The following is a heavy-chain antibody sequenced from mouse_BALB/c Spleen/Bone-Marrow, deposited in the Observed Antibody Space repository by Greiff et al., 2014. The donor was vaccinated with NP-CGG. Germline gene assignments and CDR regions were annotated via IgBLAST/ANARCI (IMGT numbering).Heavy chain of an antibody. Sequence: VHVKQSGAELVKPGASVKLSCTTSGFNIKDTYIHWVKQRPEQGLGWIGRIDPANGNTKYDPEFQGKATITADTSSNTAYLHLSSLTSEDTAVYSCAHDAPFAYWGQGTLVTVSA. CDR3: AHDAPFAY. J-gene: IGHJ3*01. CDR2: IDPANGNT. V-gene: IGHV14-3*02. D-gene: IGHD2-3*01. CDR1: GFNIKDTY.